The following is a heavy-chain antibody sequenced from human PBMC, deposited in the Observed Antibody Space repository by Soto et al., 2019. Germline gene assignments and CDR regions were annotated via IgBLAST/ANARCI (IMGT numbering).Heavy chain of an antibody. CDR1: GYTFTSYA. D-gene: IGHD2-21*01. CDR2: INAGNGNT. CDR3: ARSIVVVNVLDY. J-gene: IGHJ4*02. V-gene: IGHV1-3*01. Sequence: ASVKVSCKASGYTFTSYAMHWVRQAPGQRLEWMGWINAGNGNTKYSQKFQGRVTITRGTSASTAYMELSSLRSEDTAVYYCARSIVVVNVLDYWGQGTLVTVSS.